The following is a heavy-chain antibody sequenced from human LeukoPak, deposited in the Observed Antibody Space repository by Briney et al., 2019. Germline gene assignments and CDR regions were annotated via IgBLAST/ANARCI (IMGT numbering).Heavy chain of an antibody. CDR1: GYTFTSYD. J-gene: IGHJ4*02. V-gene: IGHV1-8*01. Sequence: ASVKVSCKASGYTFTSYDINWVRQATGRGREWMGWMNPNSGNTGYAQKFQGRVTMTRNTSISTAYMELSSLRSEDTAVYYCARGSGYGGWWGDFDYWGQGTLVTVSS. CDR3: ARGSGYGGWWGDFDY. D-gene: IGHD4-23*01. CDR2: MNPNSGNT.